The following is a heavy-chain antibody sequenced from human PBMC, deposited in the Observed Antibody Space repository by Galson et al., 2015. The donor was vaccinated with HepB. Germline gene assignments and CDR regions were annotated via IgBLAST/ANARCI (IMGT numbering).Heavy chain of an antibody. CDR2: ITPFNGNT. CDR1: GYIFTYRY. J-gene: IGHJ5*02. V-gene: IGHV1-45*02. Sequence: SVKVSCKASGYIFTYRYMHWVRQAPGQALEWVGRITPFNGNTNYAQKLQDRVTLTRDRSMSTVYMDLSSLRSEDTAMYYCVSLHQGPIGLPPGTLLQEHPWG. CDR3: VSLHQGPIGLPPGTLLQEHP.